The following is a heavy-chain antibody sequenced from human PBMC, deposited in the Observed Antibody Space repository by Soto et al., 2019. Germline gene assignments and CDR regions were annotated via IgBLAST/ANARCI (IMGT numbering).Heavy chain of an antibody. CDR1: GGSFSGYY. Sequence: SETLSLTCAVYGGSFSGYYWSWIRQPPGKGLEWIGEINHSGSTNYNPSLKSRVTISVDTSKNQFSLKLSSVTAADTAVYYCARGPRSSLKTGLDYWGQGTLVTVSS. J-gene: IGHJ4*02. CDR3: ARGPRSSLKTGLDY. V-gene: IGHV4-34*01. D-gene: IGHD6-13*01. CDR2: INHSGST.